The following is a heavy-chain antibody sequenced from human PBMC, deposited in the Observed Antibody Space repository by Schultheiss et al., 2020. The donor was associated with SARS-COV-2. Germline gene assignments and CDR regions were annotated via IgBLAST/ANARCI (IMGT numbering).Heavy chain of an antibody. V-gene: IGHV3-30*03. CDR1: GFTFSSYD. D-gene: IGHD6-19*01. J-gene: IGHJ6*02. CDR2: ISYDGSNK. Sequence: GESLKISCAASGFTFSSYDMHWVRQAPGKGLEWVAVISYDGSNKYYADSVKGRFTISRDNAKNSLYLQMNSLRAEDTAVYYCARGNRLDYYYYGMDVWGQGTTVTVSS. CDR3: ARGNRLDYYYYGMDV.